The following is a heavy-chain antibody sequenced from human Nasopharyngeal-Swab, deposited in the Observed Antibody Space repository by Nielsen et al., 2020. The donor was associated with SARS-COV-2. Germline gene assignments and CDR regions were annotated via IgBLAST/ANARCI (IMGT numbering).Heavy chain of an antibody. V-gene: IGHV3-23*01. J-gene: IGHJ4*02. CDR1: GFTFSSYA. Sequence: GGSLRLSCAASGFTFSSYAMSWVRQAPGKGLEWVSAISGSGGSTYYADSVKGRFTISRDNSKNTLYLQMNSLRAEDTAVYYCARVLNIAVAGPSGWGQGTLVTVSS. CDR2: ISGSGGST. CDR3: ARVLNIAVAGPSG. D-gene: IGHD6-19*01.